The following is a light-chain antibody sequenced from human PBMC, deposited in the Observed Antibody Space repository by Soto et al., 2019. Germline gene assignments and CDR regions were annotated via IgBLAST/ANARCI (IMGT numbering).Light chain of an antibody. V-gene: IGKV1-9*01. J-gene: IGKJ5*01. CDR2: ASS. Sequence: DIQLSQSPSFLSASVGDRVTITCRASQGISSYLAWYQQKPGKAPKLLIYASSTLQSGVPSRFSGSGSGTDFTLTISSLQPEDFATYYCQQLNSYLPWTFGQGTRLEIK. CDR1: QGISSY. CDR3: QQLNSYLPWT.